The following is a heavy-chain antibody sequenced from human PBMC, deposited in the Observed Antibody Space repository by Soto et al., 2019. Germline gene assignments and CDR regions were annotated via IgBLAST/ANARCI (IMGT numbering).Heavy chain of an antibody. CDR2: INPKFGDT. CDR1: GYTFTAYH. D-gene: IGHD3-10*02. V-gene: IGHV1-2*02. Sequence: QVRLVQSGTEVKEPGDSVRVSCEASGYTFTAYHIHWVRQAPGQGLEWMGWINPKFGDTGYAQDFQGRVYMTSDRSISTVYMELSRLTSDDTDIYYCARNMDYYYGRGSGNGHGVWGQGTTVTVFS. J-gene: IGHJ6*02. CDR3: ARNMDYYYGRGSGNGHGV.